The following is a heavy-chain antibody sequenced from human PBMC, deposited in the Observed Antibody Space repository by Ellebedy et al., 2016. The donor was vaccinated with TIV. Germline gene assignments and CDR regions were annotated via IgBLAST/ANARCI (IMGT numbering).Heavy chain of an antibody. CDR3: ARSLAASDRVTYFFGMDV. V-gene: IGHV4-59*11. D-gene: IGHD6-13*01. CDR1: GGYLRSHY. Sequence: GSLRLSXTVSGGYLRSHYWSWIRQPPGKGLEWIGYIYYSGSTNYNPSLKSRVTISVDTSKNQFSLKLSSVTAGDTAFYYCARSLAASDRVTYFFGMDVWGQGTTVTVSS. J-gene: IGHJ6*02. CDR2: IYYSGST.